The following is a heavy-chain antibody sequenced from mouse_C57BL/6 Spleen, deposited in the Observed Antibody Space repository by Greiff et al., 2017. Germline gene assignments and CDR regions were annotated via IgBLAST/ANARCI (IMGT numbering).Heavy chain of an antibody. CDR1: GFTFTDYY. CDR3: ARYTRSLYAMDY. CDR2: IRNKANGYTT. V-gene: IGHV7-3*01. Sequence: EVKLVESGGGLVQPGGSLSLSCAASGFTFTDYYMSWVRQPPGKALEWLGFIRNKANGYTTEYSASVKGRFTISRDNSQSILYLQMNALRAEDSATYYCARYTRSLYAMDYWGQGTSVTVSS. J-gene: IGHJ4*01.